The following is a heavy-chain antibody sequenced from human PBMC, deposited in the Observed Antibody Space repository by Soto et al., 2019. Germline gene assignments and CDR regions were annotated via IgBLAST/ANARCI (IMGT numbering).Heavy chain of an antibody. D-gene: IGHD1-26*01. V-gene: IGHV3-30*18. Sequence: QVHLVESGGGVVQPGRSLRLSCAASGFSFSTYGMHWVRQAPGKGLEWVGFISNDGSNKYYAYSVKGRFTISRDNSKNTLYLQMNSLKAEDTAVYYCAKGFGNYCAFDYWGQGTLVTVSS. J-gene: IGHJ4*02. CDR1: GFSFSTYG. CDR3: AKGFGNYCAFDY. CDR2: ISNDGSNK.